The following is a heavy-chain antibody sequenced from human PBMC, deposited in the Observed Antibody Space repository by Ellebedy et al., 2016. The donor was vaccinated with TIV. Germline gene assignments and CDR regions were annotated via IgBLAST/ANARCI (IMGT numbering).Heavy chain of an antibody. V-gene: IGHV3-7*01. CDR1: GFTFSKSW. J-gene: IGHJ4*02. CDR3: ARDPAYGALDY. Sequence: PGGSLRLSCAGSGFTFSKSWLTWVRQSPGKGLEWLAFIHPDGSLDAYAGSLKDRLSISRDNAKNTVYLQIISLRVDDTAVYYCARDPAYGALDYWGQGSLVTVSA. CDR2: IHPDGSLD. D-gene: IGHD4-17*01.